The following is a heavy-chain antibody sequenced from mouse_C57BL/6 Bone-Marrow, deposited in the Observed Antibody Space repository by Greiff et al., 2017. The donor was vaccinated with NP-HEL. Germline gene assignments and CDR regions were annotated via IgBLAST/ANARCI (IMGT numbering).Heavy chain of an antibody. CDR2: IHPNSGST. V-gene: IGHV1-64*01. D-gene: IGHD1-1*01. CDR1: GYTFTSYW. Sequence: QVQLKQSGAELVKPGASVKLSCKASGYTFTSYWMHWVKQRPGQGLEWIGMIHPNSGSTNYNEKFKSKATLTVDKSSSTAYMQLSSLTSEDSAVYYCARYYYGSPWFAYWGQGTLVTVSA. J-gene: IGHJ3*01. CDR3: ARYYYGSPWFAY.